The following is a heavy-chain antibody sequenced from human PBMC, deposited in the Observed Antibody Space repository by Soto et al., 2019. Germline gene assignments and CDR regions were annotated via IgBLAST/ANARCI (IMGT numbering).Heavy chain of an antibody. J-gene: IGHJ4*02. CDR2: TYYRSKWYN. CDR3: ARDPYYDSRGYSAFDY. D-gene: IGHD3-22*01. CDR1: GDSVSSNSDA. Sequence: QVQLQQSGPGPVKPSQTLSLTCPISGDSVSSNSDAGNWRRQSTSRGFEWLGNTYYRSKWYNDYAVSVKSRIIVTPVTSKNQCARQLNSVTPDDTAVYYCARDPYYDSRGYSAFDYWCQGTLVIVSS. V-gene: IGHV6-1*01.